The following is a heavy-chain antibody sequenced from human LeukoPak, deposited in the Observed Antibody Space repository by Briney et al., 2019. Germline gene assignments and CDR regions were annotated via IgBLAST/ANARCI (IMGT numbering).Heavy chain of an antibody. D-gene: IGHD1-26*01. CDR1: GFTFSSYA. Sequence: GGSLRLSCAASGFTFSSYAMSWVRQAPGKGLEWVSAIGGSGGPTYYADSVKGRFTISRDNSKNTLYLQINSLRAEDTAVYYCAALSGVGVKIGFDHWGQGALVVVSS. CDR2: IGGSGGPT. CDR3: AALSGVGVKIGFDH. J-gene: IGHJ4*02. V-gene: IGHV3-23*01.